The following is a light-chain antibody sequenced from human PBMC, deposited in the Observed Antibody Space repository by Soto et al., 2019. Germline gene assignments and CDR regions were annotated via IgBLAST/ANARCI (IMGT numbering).Light chain of an antibody. V-gene: IGLV2-14*01. Sequence: QSALTQPASVSGSPGQSITISCTGTSSDVGGYNYVSWYQHHPGKAPKLMIYEVTNRPSGVSNRFSGSKSGNTASLTISGLQADDEADYHCCSYTSSNILVSGGGTKLTVL. CDR2: EVT. CDR1: SSDVGGYNY. CDR3: CSYTSSNILV. J-gene: IGLJ3*02.